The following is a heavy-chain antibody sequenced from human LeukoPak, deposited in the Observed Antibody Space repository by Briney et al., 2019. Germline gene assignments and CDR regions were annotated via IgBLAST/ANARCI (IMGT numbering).Heavy chain of an antibody. V-gene: IGHV3-74*01. D-gene: IGHD3/OR15-3a*01. CDR3: ARGRTGAGNSFDY. CDR2: INSVGSST. J-gene: IGHJ4*02. CDR1: GFTFSSSW. Sequence: GGSLRLSCAASGFTFSSSWMHWVRQAPGKGLVWVSRINSVGSSTNYADSVKGRFTISRDNAKNTLYLQMNSLRTEDTALYYCARGRTGAGNSFDYWGQGILVTVSS.